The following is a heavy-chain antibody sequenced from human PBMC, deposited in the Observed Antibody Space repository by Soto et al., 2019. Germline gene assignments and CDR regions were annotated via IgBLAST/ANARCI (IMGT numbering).Heavy chain of an antibody. CDR2: ISSSSSST. V-gene: IGHV3-11*06. J-gene: IGHJ6*01. Sequence: PGGSLRLSCAASGFDFSDYYMSWIRQAPGKGLEWVSYISSSSSSTNYAYSVQGRFTISRDNAKKSLYLQMNSLRAEDTAVYYCARDRGGYDRRYSYQGM. CDR3: ARDRGGYDRRYSYQGM. D-gene: IGHD5-12*01. CDR1: GFDFSDYY.